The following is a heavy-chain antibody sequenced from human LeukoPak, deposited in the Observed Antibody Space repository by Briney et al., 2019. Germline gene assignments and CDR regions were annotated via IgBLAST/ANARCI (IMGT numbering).Heavy chain of an antibody. D-gene: IGHD6-13*01. CDR1: GFTFSDHY. Sequence: GGSLRLSCAASGFTFSDHYMDWVRQAPGKGLEWVGRIRNKAKSYTTEYAASVKGRFSISRDDSKNSLYLQVNSLKTDDTAVYYCARVGVGAAGFDYWGQGTLVIVSS. CDR2: IRNKAKSYTT. CDR3: ARVGVGAAGFDY. J-gene: IGHJ4*02. V-gene: IGHV3-72*01.